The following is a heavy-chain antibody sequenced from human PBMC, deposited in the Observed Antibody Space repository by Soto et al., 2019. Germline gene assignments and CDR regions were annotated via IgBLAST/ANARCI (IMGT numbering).Heavy chain of an antibody. CDR2: IRPDGNQK. J-gene: IGHJ4*02. CDR1: GFTFSDYW. CDR3: AREHETFDY. V-gene: IGHV3-7*05. Sequence: PGGSLRLSCAASGFTFSDYWMNWIRQAPGKGLEWVANIRPDGNQKLYVDSVRGRFTISRDNAKNSLYLQMNSLRAEDTAVCYCAREHETFDYWGQGALVTVSS.